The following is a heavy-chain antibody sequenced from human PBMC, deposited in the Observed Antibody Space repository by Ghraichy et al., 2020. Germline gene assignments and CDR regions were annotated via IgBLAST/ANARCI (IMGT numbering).Heavy chain of an antibody. CDR2: IKKDGSER. J-gene: IGHJ4*02. D-gene: IGHD3-9*01. CDR1: GFTFPNFR. Sequence: GESLNISCVASGFTFPNFRMNWVRQAPGKGLEWVAYIKKDGSERSYVDSVKGRFTITREKAKNSLSLQMHSLRAEDTAIYDCVRGDWVDYWGQGTLVTVSS. V-gene: IGHV3-7*03. CDR3: VRGDWVDY.